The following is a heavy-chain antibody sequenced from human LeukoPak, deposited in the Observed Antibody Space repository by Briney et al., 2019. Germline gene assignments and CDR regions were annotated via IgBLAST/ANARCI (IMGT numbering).Heavy chain of an antibody. D-gene: IGHD6-19*01. J-gene: IGHJ6*02. CDR1: GFTFSSYS. V-gene: IGHV3-21*01. CDR2: ISSSSSYI. CDR3: ARDKGREQQWLAGYYYYYYGMDV. Sequence: KPRGSLRLSCAASGFTFSSYSMNWVRQAPGKGLEWVSSISSSSSYIYYADSVKGRFTISRDNAKNSLYLQMNSLRAEDTAVYYCARDKGREQQWLAGYYYYYYGMDVWGQGTTVTVSS.